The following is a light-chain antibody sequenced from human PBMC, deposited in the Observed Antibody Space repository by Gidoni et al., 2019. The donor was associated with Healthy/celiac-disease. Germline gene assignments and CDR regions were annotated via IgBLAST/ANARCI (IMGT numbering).Light chain of an antibody. CDR1: QTILYSSNNKNC. CDR3: QQYYSTPLT. Sequence: DIVMTQSPDSLAVSLGERATINCKSSQTILYSSNNKNCLAWYQQKPGQPPNLLIYWASTRESGVPDLFSGSGSGTDFTLTISSLQAEDVAVYYCQQYYSTPLTFXQXTKVEIK. J-gene: IGKJ1*01. V-gene: IGKV4-1*01. CDR2: WAS.